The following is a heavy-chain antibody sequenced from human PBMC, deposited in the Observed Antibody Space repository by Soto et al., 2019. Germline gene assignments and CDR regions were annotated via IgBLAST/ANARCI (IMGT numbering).Heavy chain of an antibody. V-gene: IGHV3-33*06. CDR3: LQDGVGITVSFPVLAFLLNRSSDL. Sequence: KGLEWVAVIRYDGSNIYYADSVKGRFTISRDNAKNTLYLQMDSLRAEDTAVYFFLQDGVGITVSFPVLAFLLNRSSDL. D-gene: IGHD3-3*01. CDR2: IRYDGSNI. J-gene: IGHJ2*01.